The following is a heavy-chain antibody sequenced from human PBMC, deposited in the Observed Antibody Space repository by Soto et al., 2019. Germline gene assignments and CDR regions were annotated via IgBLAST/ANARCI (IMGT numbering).Heavy chain of an antibody. J-gene: IGHJ4*02. CDR3: AGHGGYSY. V-gene: IGHV3-23*01. Sequence: PGGSLRLSCAATGFTLRTSGMSWFRQAPGKGLEWVSSILGSGGDTYYADSLKGRFTISRDNSKNTLYLQLNSLGAEDTALYYCAGHGGYSYLGQGTLVTVSS. CDR1: GFTLRTSG. D-gene: IGHD2-15*01. CDR2: ILGSGGDT.